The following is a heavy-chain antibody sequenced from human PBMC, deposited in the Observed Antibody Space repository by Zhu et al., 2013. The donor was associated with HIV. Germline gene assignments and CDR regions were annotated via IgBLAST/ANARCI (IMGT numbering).Heavy chain of an antibody. V-gene: IGHV1-2*02. J-gene: IGHJ4*02. CDR3: ARGTGSSWFDY. CDR2: MNTNSGDT. CDR1: GYTFTAHY. D-gene: IGHD6-13*01. Sequence: QVQLVQSGAEMKKPGASVKVSCKASGYTFTAHYIHWVRQAPGQGLEWMGWMNTNSGDTNYAQKFQGRVAMTRDTSIRTAYMELNSLVCDDTAVFYXARGTGSSWFDYWGQGTLVTVSS.